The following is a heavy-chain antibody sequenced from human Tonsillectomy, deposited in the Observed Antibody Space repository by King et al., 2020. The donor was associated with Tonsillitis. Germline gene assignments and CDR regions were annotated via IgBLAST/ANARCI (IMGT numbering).Heavy chain of an antibody. Sequence: QLQESGPGLVKPSQTLSLTCTVSGGSISSGSYYWSWIRKPAGKGLEWIGRIYTSGSTNYNPSLKSRVTMSVDTSKNQFSLKLRSVTAADTAVYYCATTTTPVEGGYFDYWGQGTLVTVSS. J-gene: IGHJ4*02. CDR3: ATTTTPVEGGYFDY. CDR2: IYTSGST. V-gene: IGHV4-61*02. D-gene: IGHD3-16*01. CDR1: GGSISSGSYY.